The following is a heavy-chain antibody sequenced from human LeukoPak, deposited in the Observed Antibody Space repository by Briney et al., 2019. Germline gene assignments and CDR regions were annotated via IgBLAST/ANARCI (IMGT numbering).Heavy chain of an antibody. D-gene: IGHD4-17*01. J-gene: IGHJ5*02. CDR1: GGSFSGYY. V-gene: IGHV4-34*01. CDR2: INHSGST. Sequence: NPSETLSLTCAVYGGSFSGYYWSWIRQPPGKGLEWIGEINHSGSTNYNPSLKSRVTISVDTSKNQFSLKLSSVTAADTAVYYCARGPTAVTTNNWFDPWGQGTLVTVSS. CDR3: ARGPTAVTTNNWFDP.